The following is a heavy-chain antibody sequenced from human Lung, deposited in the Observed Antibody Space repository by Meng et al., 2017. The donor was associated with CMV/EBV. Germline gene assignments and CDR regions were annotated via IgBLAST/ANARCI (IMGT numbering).Heavy chain of an antibody. CDR2: ISYDGSNT. V-gene: IGHV3-30*18. D-gene: IGHD2-2*01. CDR1: GFAFSNYG. CDR3: AKNVLPGALRDWFDP. Sequence: SGFAFSNYGLHLVRQAPSKGLEWVAVISYDGSNTYYADSVKGRFTISRDNSKNTLYLQMNSLRPEDAAVYYCAKNVLPGALRDWFDPWGQGILVTVSS. J-gene: IGHJ5*02.